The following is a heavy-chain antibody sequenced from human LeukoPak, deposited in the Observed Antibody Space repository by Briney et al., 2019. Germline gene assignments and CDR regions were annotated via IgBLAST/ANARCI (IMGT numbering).Heavy chain of an antibody. CDR1: GFTFSSCG. CDR2: ISGSDDGT. CDR3: AKRGPIYSSSPGNYFDY. D-gene: IGHD6-6*01. V-gene: IGHV3-23*01. J-gene: IGHJ4*02. Sequence: PGGSLRLSCAASGFTFSSCGMTWVRQAPGKGLEWVSSISGSDDGTYYADSVKGRFTISRDNSKNTLYLQMNSLRAEDTAAYYCAKRGPIYSSSPGNYFDYWGQGTLVTVSS.